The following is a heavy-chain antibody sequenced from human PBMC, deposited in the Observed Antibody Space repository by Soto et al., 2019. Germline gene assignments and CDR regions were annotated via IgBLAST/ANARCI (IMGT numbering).Heavy chain of an antibody. CDR1: GGSISSGGYY. CDR2: IYYSGST. D-gene: IGHD2-15*01. V-gene: IGHV4-31*03. CDR3: AGSYCSGGSCYWGYYYGMDV. Sequence: QVQLQESGPGLVKPSQTLSLTCTVSGGSISSGGYYWSWIRQHPGKGLEWIGYIYYSGSTYYNPSLKSRVTISVDTSKNQFSLKLSSVTAADTAVYYCAGSYCSGGSCYWGYYYGMDVWGQGTTVTVSS. J-gene: IGHJ6*02.